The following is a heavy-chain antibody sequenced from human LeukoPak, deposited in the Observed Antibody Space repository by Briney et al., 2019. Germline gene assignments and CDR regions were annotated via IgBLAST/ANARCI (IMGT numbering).Heavy chain of an antibody. CDR3: ARGVAYCGGDCSNWFDP. J-gene: IGHJ5*02. D-gene: IGHD2-21*02. Sequence: SETLSLTCTVSGYSISSGYYWGWIRQPPGKGLEWIGSIYHSGSTYYNPSLKSRVTISVDTSKNQFSLKLSSVTAADTAVYYCARGVAYCGGDCSNWFDPWGQGTLVTVSS. CDR1: GYSISSGYY. V-gene: IGHV4-38-2*02. CDR2: IYHSGST.